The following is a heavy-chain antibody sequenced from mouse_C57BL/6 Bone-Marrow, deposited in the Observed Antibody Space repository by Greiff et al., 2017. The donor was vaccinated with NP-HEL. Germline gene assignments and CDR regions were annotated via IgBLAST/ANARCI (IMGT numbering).Heavy chain of an antibody. Sequence: VQLQQSGAELVKPGASVKLSCKASGYTFTEYTIHWVKQRSGQGLEWIGWFYPGSGSIKYNEKFKDKATLTADKSSSTVDMELSRLTSEDAAVYFCARHGGLRRRLYYAMDYWGQGTSVTVSS. V-gene: IGHV1-62-2*01. CDR3: ARHGGLRRRLYYAMDY. D-gene: IGHD2-4*01. CDR1: GYTFTEYT. J-gene: IGHJ4*01. CDR2: FYPGSGSI.